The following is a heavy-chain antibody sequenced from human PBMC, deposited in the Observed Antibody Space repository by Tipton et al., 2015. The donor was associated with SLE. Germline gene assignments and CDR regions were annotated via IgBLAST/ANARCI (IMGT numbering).Heavy chain of an antibody. J-gene: IGHJ6*03. D-gene: IGHD5-18*01. V-gene: IGHV4-61*02. CDR2: IYTNGST. Sequence: TLSLTCTVSGGSITSGNYYWSWIRQPAGKGLEWIGRIYTNGSTNYNPSLKSRVTISVDTSKNQFSLKLSSVTAADTAVYYCARHKEDTAYYYYYYMDVWGKGTTVTISS. CDR3: ARHKEDTAYYYYYYMDV. CDR1: GGSITSGNYY.